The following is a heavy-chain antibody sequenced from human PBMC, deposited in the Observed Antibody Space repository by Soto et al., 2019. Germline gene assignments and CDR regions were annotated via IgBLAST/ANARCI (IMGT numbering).Heavy chain of an antibody. Sequence: GASVKVSCKASGYTFTSYDINWVRQATGQGLEWMGWMNPNSGNTGYAQKFQGRVTMTRNTSISTAYMELSSLRSEDTAVYYCTRALYSSSSFDPWGQGTLVTVSS. D-gene: IGHD6-6*01. CDR1: GYTFTSYD. CDR2: MNPNSGNT. V-gene: IGHV1-8*01. J-gene: IGHJ5*02. CDR3: TRALYSSSSFDP.